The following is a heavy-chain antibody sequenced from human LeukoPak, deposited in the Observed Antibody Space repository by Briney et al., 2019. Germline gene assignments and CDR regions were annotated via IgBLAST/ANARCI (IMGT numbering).Heavy chain of an antibody. V-gene: IGHV1-18*01. CDR1: GYTFTSYG. J-gene: IGHJ4*02. CDR2: ISAYNGNT. CDR3: ARDLALEINYYDSSGYYPLDY. D-gene: IGHD3-22*01. Sequence: ASVKVSCKASGYTFTSYGMSWVRQAPGQGLEWMGWISAYNGNTNYAQKLQGRVTMTTDTSTSTAYMELRSLRSDDTAVYYCARDLALEINYYDSSGYYPLDYWGQGTLVTVSS.